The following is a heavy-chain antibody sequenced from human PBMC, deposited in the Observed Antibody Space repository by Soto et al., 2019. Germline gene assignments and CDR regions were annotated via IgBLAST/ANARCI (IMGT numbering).Heavy chain of an antibody. CDR2: IYYSGST. Sequence: SKPMSLTCTVYGGSGDSCSYYWGGIRQPPGQGLEWIGYIYYSGSTNYNPSLKTRVTISVDTSKNQVSLNLSSVTAAATAVYYWARRPVEWGTIGFDS. D-gene: IGHD1-26*01. CDR3: ARRPVEWGTIGFDS. J-gene: IGHJ5*01. V-gene: IGHV4-61*01. CDR1: GGSGDSCSYY.